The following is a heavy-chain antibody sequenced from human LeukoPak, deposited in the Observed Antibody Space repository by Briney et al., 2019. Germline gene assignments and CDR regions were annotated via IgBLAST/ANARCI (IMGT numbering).Heavy chain of an antibody. D-gene: IGHD6-13*01. CDR1: GFTFSSYA. CDR3: AREEAAAGSFDY. J-gene: IGHJ4*02. CDR2: INSDGSST. Sequence: GGSLRLSCAASGFTFSSYAMHWVRQAPGKGLVWVSRINSDGSSTSYADSVKGRFTISRDNAKNTLYLQMNSLRAKDTAVYYCAREEAAAGSFDYWGQGTLVTVSS. V-gene: IGHV3-74*01.